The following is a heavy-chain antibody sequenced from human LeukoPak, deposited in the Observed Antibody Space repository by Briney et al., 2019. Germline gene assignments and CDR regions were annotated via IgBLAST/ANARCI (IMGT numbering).Heavy chain of an antibody. D-gene: IGHD5-12*01. CDR3: ARDGYSGYAVMDY. J-gene: IGHJ4*02. V-gene: IGHV3-64*01. CDR1: GFTFSSYA. Sequence: GGSLRLSCAASGFTFSSYAMHWVRQAPGKGLEYVSAINSNGGSTYYANSVKGRFTISRDNSKNTLYLQMGSLRAEDMAVYYCARDGYSGYAVMDYWGQGTLVTVSS. CDR2: INSNGGST.